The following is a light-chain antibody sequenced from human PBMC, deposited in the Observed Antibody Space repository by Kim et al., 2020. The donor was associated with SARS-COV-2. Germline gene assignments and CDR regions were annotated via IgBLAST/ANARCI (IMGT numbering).Light chain of an antibody. Sequence: DIQMTQSPSTVSASVGDTVTITCRASQSISIYLAWYQQKPGKAPNLLISRASSLESGVPSRFSGSGSGTDFALTISSLQPDDFATYYCQQYNTDSRTFGQGTKVDIK. V-gene: IGKV1-5*03. CDR1: QSISIY. CDR2: RAS. J-gene: IGKJ1*01. CDR3: QQYNTDSRT.